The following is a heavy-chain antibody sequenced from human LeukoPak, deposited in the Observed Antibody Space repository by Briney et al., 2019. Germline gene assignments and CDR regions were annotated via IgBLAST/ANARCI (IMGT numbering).Heavy chain of an antibody. D-gene: IGHD5-12*01. CDR3: ARAGLSLVGTIGYFDY. V-gene: IGHV1-2*02. J-gene: IGHJ4*02. Sequence: ASVKVSCTASGYTFTGYYMHCVREAPGPGLEWMGWINPNIGVTNYAQKFQGRVTMTRETSISTAYMELSRVRSDDTAVDYGARAGLSLVGTIGYFDYWGQGTLVTVSS. CDR2: INPNIGVT. CDR1: GYTFTGYY.